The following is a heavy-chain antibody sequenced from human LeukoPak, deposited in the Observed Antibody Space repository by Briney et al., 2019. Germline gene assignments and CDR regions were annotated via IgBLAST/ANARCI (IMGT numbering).Heavy chain of an antibody. Sequence: PGGSLRLSCAASGFTFSSYWMHWVRQAPGKGLVWVSRINSDGSGTSYADSVKGRFTISRDNAKNTLYLQMNSLRAEDTAVYYCARDFKETRRGGYNYWGQGTLVTVSS. CDR2: INSDGSGT. CDR1: GFTFSSYW. V-gene: IGHV3-74*01. CDR3: ARDFKETRRGGYNY. J-gene: IGHJ4*02. D-gene: IGHD5-12*01.